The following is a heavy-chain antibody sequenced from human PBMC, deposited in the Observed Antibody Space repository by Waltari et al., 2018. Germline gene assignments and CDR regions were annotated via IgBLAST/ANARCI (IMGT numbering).Heavy chain of an antibody. J-gene: IGHJ4*02. V-gene: IGHV1-46*04. D-gene: IGHD2-2*01. CDR3: ARAGSTLIWGVAE. CDR1: GYTVTDFY. Sequence: QVQLVQSGAEVKKHGASVKVSCKASGYTVTDFYMHWVRQAPGQGLEWMGIVNPNGGSTTYAQKLQDRVTMTRDTSTSTVYMELSSLRSEDTAVYYCARAGSTLIWGVAEWGQGTLVTVSS. CDR2: VNPNGGST.